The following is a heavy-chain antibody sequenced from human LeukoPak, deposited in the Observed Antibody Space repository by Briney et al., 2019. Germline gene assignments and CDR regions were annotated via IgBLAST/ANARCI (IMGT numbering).Heavy chain of an antibody. CDR2: ISASPFST. J-gene: IGHJ4*02. CDR1: GFTFSSYS. CDR3: AKSQNYDFWSGYYTEGY. V-gene: IGHV3-23*01. D-gene: IGHD3-3*01. Sequence: PGGSLRLSCAASGFTFSSYSMSWVRQAPGKGLEWVSSISASPFSTYYADSVKGRFTISRDNSRNTQYLQMNTLRAEDTAVYYCAKSQNYDFWSGYYTEGYWGQGTLVTVSS.